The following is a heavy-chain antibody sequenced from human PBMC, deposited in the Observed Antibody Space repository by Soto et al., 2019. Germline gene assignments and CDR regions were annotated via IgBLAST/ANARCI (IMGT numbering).Heavy chain of an antibody. CDR3: AKEVNDSSGYREPSDY. J-gene: IGHJ4*02. CDR1: GFTFSSYG. V-gene: IGHV3-30*18. D-gene: IGHD3-22*01. Sequence: QVQLVESGGGVVQPGRSLRLSCAASGFTFSSYGMHWVRQAPGKWLEWVAVISYDGSNKYYADSVKGRFTISRDNSKNLRYLQMNSLRAEDTAVYYCAKEVNDSSGYREPSDYWGQGTLVTVSS. CDR2: ISYDGSNK.